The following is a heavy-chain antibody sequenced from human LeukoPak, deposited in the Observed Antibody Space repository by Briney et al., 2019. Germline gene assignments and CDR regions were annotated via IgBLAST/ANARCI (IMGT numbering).Heavy chain of an antibody. CDR1: GGTFSSYA. J-gene: IGHJ4*02. D-gene: IGHD3-22*01. CDR3: ARERRNYYDSSGYYQRTTGYYFDY. CDR2: IIPIFGTA. V-gene: IGHV1-69*13. Sequence: ASVKVSCKASGGTFSSYAISWVRQAPGQGLEWMGGIIPIFGTANYAQKFQGRVTITADESTSTAYMELSSLRSEDTAVYYCARERRNYYDSSGYYQRTTGYYFDYWGQGTLVTVSS.